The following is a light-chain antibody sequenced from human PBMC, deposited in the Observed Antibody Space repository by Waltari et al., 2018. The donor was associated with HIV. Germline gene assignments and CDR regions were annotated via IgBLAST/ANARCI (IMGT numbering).Light chain of an antibody. CDR1: RSNIGNNY. J-gene: IGLJ2*01. CDR3: GTWDSSLSAGV. V-gene: IGLV1-51*01. Sequence: QSVLTQPPSVSAAPGQKVTISCSGNRSNIGNNYVSWYQQVPGTAPKLLIYDNDNRPSGIPDRCSASTSGTSATLGITGLQTGDEADYYCGTWDSSLSAGVFGGGTKLTVL. CDR2: DND.